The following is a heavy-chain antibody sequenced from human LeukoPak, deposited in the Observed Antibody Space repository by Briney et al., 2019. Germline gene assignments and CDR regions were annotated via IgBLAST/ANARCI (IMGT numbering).Heavy chain of an antibody. Sequence: PGGSLRLSCAASGFTVSSNYMSWVRQAPGKGLEWVSVIYSGGSTYYADSVKGRFTISRDNSKNTLYLQMNSLRAEDTAVYYCAKAGDSSGYYKSDFDYWGQGTLVTVSS. CDR1: GFTVSSNY. D-gene: IGHD3-22*01. V-gene: IGHV3-66*01. CDR2: IYSGGST. J-gene: IGHJ4*02. CDR3: AKAGDSSGYYKSDFDY.